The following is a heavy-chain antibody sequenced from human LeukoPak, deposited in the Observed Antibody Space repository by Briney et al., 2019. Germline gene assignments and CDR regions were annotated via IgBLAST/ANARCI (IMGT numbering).Heavy chain of an antibody. J-gene: IGHJ6*02. V-gene: IGHV1-2*02. CDR3: VSLGATTIYYYGMDV. CDR2: IGPNSGDT. D-gene: IGHD1-26*01. Sequence: ASVKVSCKASGYTLTGYYMHWVRLAPGQGLEWMGWIGPNSGDTNYAQKFQGRVTMTRDTSISTVYMELSRLSSDDTAVYYCVSLGATTIYYYGMDVWGQGTTVTVSS. CDR1: GYTLTGYY.